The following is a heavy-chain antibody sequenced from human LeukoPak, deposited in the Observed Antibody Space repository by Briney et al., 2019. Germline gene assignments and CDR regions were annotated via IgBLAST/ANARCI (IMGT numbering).Heavy chain of an antibody. CDR2: IWYDGSNK. CDR1: GFTFSSYG. CDR3: ARDLTRYCSSTSCSTDY. D-gene: IGHD2-2*01. V-gene: IGHV3-33*01. Sequence: GRSLRLSCAASGFTFSSYGMHWVRQAPGKGLEWVAVIWYDGSNKYYADSVKGRFTISRDNSKNTLYLQMNSLRAEDTAVYYCARDLTRYCSSTSCSTDYWGQGTLVTVSS. J-gene: IGHJ4*02.